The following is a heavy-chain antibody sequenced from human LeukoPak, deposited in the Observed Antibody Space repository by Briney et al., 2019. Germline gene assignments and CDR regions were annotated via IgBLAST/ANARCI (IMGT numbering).Heavy chain of an antibody. D-gene: IGHD2-2*02. CDR2: ISSNGGST. CDR1: GFMFSSYA. V-gene: IGHV3-64*01. J-gene: IGHJ6*02. Sequence: GGSLRLSCAASGFMFSSYAMHWVRQAPGKGLEYVSAISSNGGSTYYANSVKGRLTISRDNSKNTLYLQMNSLRAEDTAVYYCARGSPRYCSSTSCYTDHGMDVWGQGTTVTVSS. CDR3: ARGSPRYCSSTSCYTDHGMDV.